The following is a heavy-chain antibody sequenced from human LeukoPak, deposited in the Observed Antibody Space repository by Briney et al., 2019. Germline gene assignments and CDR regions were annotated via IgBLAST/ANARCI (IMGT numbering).Heavy chain of an antibody. CDR2: IYYSGST. J-gene: IGHJ1*01. D-gene: IGHD3-22*01. Sequence: SETLSLTCTVSGGSISSYYWSWIRQPPGKGLEWIGYIYYSGSTNYNPSLKSRVTISVDTSKNQFSLKLSSVTAADTAVYYCARGGPGGSGYYYYLQHWGQGTLVTVSS. V-gene: IGHV4-59*01. CDR3: ARGGPGGSGYYYYLQH. CDR1: GGSISSYY.